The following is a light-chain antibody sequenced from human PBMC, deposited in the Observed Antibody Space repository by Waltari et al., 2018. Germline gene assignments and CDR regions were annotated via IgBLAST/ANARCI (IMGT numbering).Light chain of an antibody. CDR3: QQSIQWPYT. CDR1: QSVNRN. V-gene: IGKV3D-15*01. Sequence: DIAMTQSPATLYFSPGERSTLSCRASQSVNRNLAWYQQKPGQPPRLLIYGVSSRATGIPDRFTGSGSGMEFTLTISSLEPEDVGIYHCQQSIQWPYTFGQGTKVEIK. CDR2: GVS. J-gene: IGKJ2*01.